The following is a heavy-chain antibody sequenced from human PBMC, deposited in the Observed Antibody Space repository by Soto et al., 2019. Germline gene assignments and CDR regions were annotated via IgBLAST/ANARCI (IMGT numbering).Heavy chain of an antibody. Sequence: QVPLVESGGGVVQPGRSLRLSCAASGFTFSSYAMHWVRQAPGKGLEWVAVISYDGSNKYYADSVKGRFTISRDNSKNTLYLQMNSLRAEDTAVYYCARDREMGYFDYWGQGTLVTVSS. V-gene: IGHV3-30-3*01. CDR2: ISYDGSNK. CDR3: ARDREMGYFDY. D-gene: IGHD1-26*01. J-gene: IGHJ4*02. CDR1: GFTFSSYA.